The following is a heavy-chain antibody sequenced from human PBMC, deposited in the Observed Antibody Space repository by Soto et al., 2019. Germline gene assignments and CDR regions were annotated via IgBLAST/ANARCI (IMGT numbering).Heavy chain of an antibody. CDR1: GFSFSTYA. Sequence: EVRLLDSGGGLVQPGGSLRLSCAASGFSFSTYAMSWVRQAPGKGLEWVSSISATGSRTFYADSVEGRFTISRDNSKKTVYLQMSSLRPEDSAVYYCAKEMAAFDHRGQGTLVTVSS. CDR3: AKEMAAFDH. J-gene: IGHJ4*02. V-gene: IGHV3-23*01. D-gene: IGHD6-19*01. CDR2: ISATGSRT.